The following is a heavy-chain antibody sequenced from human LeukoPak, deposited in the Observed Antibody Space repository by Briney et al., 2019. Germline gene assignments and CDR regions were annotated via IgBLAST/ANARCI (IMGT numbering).Heavy chain of an antibody. CDR1: GFTFSSYV. CDR3: AKSYDILTGDFDY. Sequence: PGGSLRLSCAPPGFTFSSYVMYWVREALGEGLEYVSPISSNWSSTYYANSVKGRFTISRDNCKNTMNLQMVSLRAEDIAVYYCAKSYDILTGDFDYWGQGTLVTVSS. J-gene: IGHJ4*02. CDR2: ISSNWSST. D-gene: IGHD3-9*01. V-gene: IGHV3-64*01.